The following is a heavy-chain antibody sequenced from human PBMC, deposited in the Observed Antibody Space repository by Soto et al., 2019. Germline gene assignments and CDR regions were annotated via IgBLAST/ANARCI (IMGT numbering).Heavy chain of an antibody. CDR2: ISAYNGNT. CDR1: GYTFTSYG. D-gene: IGHD3-16*02. Sequence: ASVKVSCKASGYTFTSYGISWVRQAPGQGLEWMGWISAYNGNTNYAQKLQGRVTMTTDTSTSTAYMELRSLRSDDTAVYYCARDTGRDMITFGGVIVIPPFDYWGQGTLVTVSS. J-gene: IGHJ4*02. V-gene: IGHV1-18*01. CDR3: ARDTGRDMITFGGVIVIPPFDY.